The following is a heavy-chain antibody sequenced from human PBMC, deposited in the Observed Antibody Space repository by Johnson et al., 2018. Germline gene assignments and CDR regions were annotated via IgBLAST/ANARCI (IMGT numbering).Heavy chain of an antibody. Sequence: QVQLVQSGGGVVQPGRSLRLSCVASGLTFSGYGMHWVRQAPGRGLEWVAVISNDGSNEYYADSVKGRFRISRDNSKNTLYLQMNTLRPEETAVYYCAKVFSNYRYYHHGMDVWGQGTTVTVSS. D-gene: IGHD4-11*01. CDR1: GLTFSGYG. J-gene: IGHJ6*02. V-gene: IGHV3-30*18. CDR2: ISNDGSNE. CDR3: AKVFSNYRYYHHGMDV.